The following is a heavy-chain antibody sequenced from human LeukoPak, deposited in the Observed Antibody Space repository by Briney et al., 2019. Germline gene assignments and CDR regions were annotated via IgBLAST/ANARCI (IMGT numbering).Heavy chain of an antibody. Sequence: GASVKVSCKASGYTFTGYYMHWVRQAPGQGLEWMGRINPNSGGTNYAQKFQGRVTMTRDTSISTAYMELSRLRSDDTAVYYCAREAVSSSSSPGYYGMDVWGQGTTVTVSS. CDR3: AREAVSSSSSPGYYGMDV. CDR2: INPNSGGT. V-gene: IGHV1-2*06. J-gene: IGHJ6*02. CDR1: GYTFTGYY. D-gene: IGHD6-6*01.